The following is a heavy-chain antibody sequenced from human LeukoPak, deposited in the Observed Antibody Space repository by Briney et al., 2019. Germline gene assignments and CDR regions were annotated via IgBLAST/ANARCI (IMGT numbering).Heavy chain of an antibody. CDR2: ITGAGSTS. V-gene: IGHV3-74*01. CDR3: AASDWYAAFDI. J-gene: IGHJ3*02. D-gene: IGHD3-9*01. CDR1: GFAFSNNW. Sequence: YPGGSLRLSCAASGFAFSNNWMHWVRQAPGKGLLWVSRITGAGSTSSYADSVKAPFPPSRDNANNTLYLQMNSLSAEDTAVYYCAASDWYAAFDIWGQGTMVTVSS.